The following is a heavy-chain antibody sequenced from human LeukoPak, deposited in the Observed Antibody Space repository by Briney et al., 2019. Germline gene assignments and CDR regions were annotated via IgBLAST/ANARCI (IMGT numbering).Heavy chain of an antibody. D-gene: IGHD2-2*01. V-gene: IGHV4-59*12. CDR1: GGSISSYY. CDR3: ARDGSFGGYCSSTSCSDY. Sequence: PSETLSLTCTVSGGSISSYYWSWIRQPPGKGLEWIGYIYYSGSTNYNPSLKSRVTISVDTSKNQFSLKLSSVTAADTAVYYCARDGSFGGYCSSTSCSDYWGQGTLVTVSS. J-gene: IGHJ4*02. CDR2: IYYSGST.